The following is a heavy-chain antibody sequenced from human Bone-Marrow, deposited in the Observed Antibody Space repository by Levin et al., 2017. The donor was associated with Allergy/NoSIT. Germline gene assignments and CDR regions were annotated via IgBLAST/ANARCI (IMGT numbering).Heavy chain of an antibody. J-gene: IGHJ4*02. D-gene: IGHD6-19*01. Sequence: GESLKISCAASGFTFSSYAMSWVRQAPGKGLEWVSAISGSGGSTYYADSVKGRFTISRDNSKNTLYLQMNSLRAEDTAVYYCAKTGYSSGWDGGFDYWGQGTLVTVSS. CDR1: GFTFSSYA. V-gene: IGHV3-23*01. CDR3: AKTGYSSGWDGGFDY. CDR2: ISGSGGST.